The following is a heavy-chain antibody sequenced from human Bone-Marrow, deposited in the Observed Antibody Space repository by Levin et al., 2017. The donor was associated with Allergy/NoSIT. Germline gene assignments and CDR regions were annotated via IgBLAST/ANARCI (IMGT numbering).Heavy chain of an antibody. D-gene: IGHD3-22*01. V-gene: IGHV3-49*04. CDR2: IRSKAYGGTT. CDR1: GFTFGDYA. Sequence: GESLKISCTASGFTFGDYAMSWVRQAPGKGLEWVGFIRSKAYGGTTEYAASVKGRFTISRDDSKSIAYLQMNSLKTEDTAVYYCTRDCYYDSSGYYYYYYYGMDVWGQGTTVTVSS. CDR3: TRDCYYDSSGYYYYYYYGMDV. J-gene: IGHJ6*02.